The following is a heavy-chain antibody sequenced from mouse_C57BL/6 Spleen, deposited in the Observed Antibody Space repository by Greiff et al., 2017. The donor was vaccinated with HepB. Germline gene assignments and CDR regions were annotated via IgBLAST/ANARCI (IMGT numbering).Heavy chain of an antibody. Sequence: EVQLVESGGGLVKPGGSLKLSCAASGFTFSDYGVHWVRQAPEKGLEWVAYISSGSSTIYYADTVKGRFTISRDNAKNTLFLQMTSLRSEDTAMYYCARRAQALDYWGQGTTLTVSS. CDR1: GFTFSDYG. D-gene: IGHD3-2*02. CDR3: ARRAQALDY. V-gene: IGHV5-17*01. J-gene: IGHJ2*01. CDR2: ISSGSSTI.